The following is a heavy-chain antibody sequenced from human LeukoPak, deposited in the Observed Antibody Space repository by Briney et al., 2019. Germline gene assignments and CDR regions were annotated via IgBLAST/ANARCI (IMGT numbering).Heavy chain of an antibody. CDR1: GFTFSSYA. Sequence: GGPLRLSCAASGFTFSSYAISWVRQAPGKGLEWFSANSGSGGCTYYVDSVKGRFTISRDNSNNTLYLQMNSLRAQYTAAYYCAKVTFVLGWGQGTLVTVSS. V-gene: IGHV3-23*01. J-gene: IGHJ4*02. CDR3: AKVTFVLG. D-gene: IGHD2-8*01. CDR2: NSGSGGCT.